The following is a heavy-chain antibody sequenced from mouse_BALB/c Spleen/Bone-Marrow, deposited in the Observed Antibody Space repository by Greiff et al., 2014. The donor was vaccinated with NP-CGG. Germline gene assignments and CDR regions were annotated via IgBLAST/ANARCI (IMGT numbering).Heavy chain of an antibody. CDR2: IYPGNSDT. CDR3: SGRHYFGNGYDY. D-gene: IGHD1-1*01. CDR1: GYTFTSYW. V-gene: IGHV1-5*01. J-gene: IGHJ2*01. Sequence: VQLQQSGTVLARPGASVKMSCKASGYTFTSYWMHWVKQRPGQGLEWIGAIYPGNSDTSYNQKFKGKAKLTAVTSSSTAYMELSSVTDKDSAVYYKSGRHYFGNGYDYWGQGTTLTVSS.